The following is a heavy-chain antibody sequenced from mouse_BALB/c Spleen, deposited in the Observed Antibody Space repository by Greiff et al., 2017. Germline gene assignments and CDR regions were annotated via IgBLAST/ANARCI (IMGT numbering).Heavy chain of an antibody. D-gene: IGHD1-1*01. V-gene: IGHV1-5*01. CDR2: IYPGNSDT. Sequence: EVQLQQSGTVLARPGASVKMSCKASGYTFTSYWMHWVKQRPGQGLEWIGAIYPGNSDTSYNQKFKGKAKLTAVTSTSTAYMELSSLTNEDSAVYYCTRDYYGSSYANWGQGTTLTVSS. CDR1: GYTFTSYW. CDR3: TRDYYGSSYAN. J-gene: IGHJ2*01.